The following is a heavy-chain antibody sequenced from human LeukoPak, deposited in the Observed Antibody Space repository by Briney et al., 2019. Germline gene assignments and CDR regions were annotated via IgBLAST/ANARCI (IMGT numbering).Heavy chain of an antibody. CDR1: GFTVGTNY. V-gene: IGHV3-53*01. CDR3: ARDVSLKLWFLY. Sequence: PGGSLRLSCAASGFTVGTNYMSWVRQAPGRWLEWVSVMYSGGSTYYADSVKGRFTISRDNSKSTLYLQMNSLRADDTAVYYCARDVSLKLWFLYWGQGTLVTVSS. CDR2: MYSGGST. D-gene: IGHD3-10*01. J-gene: IGHJ4*02.